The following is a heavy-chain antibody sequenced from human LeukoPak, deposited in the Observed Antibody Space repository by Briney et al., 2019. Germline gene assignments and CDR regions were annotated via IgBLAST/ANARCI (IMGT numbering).Heavy chain of an antibody. D-gene: IGHD6-19*01. Sequence: SETLSLTCAVYGVSFGGYYWSWIRQPPGKGLEWIGEINHSGSTNYNPSLKSRVTISVDTSKNQFSLQLNSVTAADTAVYYCARAKKRGAVAGTVYYGMDVWGKGTTVTVSS. CDR2: INHSGST. CDR1: GVSFGGYY. CDR3: ARAKKRGAVAGTVYYGMDV. V-gene: IGHV4-34*01. J-gene: IGHJ6*04.